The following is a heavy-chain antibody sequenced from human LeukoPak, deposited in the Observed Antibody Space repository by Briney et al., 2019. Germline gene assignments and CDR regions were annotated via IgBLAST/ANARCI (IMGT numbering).Heavy chain of an antibody. CDR3: ARTRGFPLYYFDY. Sequence: GGSLRLSCAASGFTFSSYGMHWVRQAPGKGLEWVAVIWYDGSNKYYADSVKGRFTISRDNAKNSLYLQMNSLRAEDTAVFYCARTRGFPLYYFDYWGQGTLVTVSS. CDR1: GFTFSSYG. J-gene: IGHJ4*02. V-gene: IGHV3-33*03. CDR2: IWYDGSNK. D-gene: IGHD2-2*02.